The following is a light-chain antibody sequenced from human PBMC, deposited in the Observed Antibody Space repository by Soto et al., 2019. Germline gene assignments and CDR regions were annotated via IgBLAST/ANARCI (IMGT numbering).Light chain of an antibody. Sequence: QSVLTQSPAASASLGASVKLTCTLSRGHSSYAIAWHQQQPAKGPRYLMNLNSGGSHSKGDGIPDRFSGSSSGAERYLTISSLQSEDEADYYCETWGTGIQVFGGGTKLTVL. V-gene: IGLV4-69*01. CDR2: LNSGGSH. J-gene: IGLJ2*01. CDR3: ETWGTGIQV. CDR1: RGHSSYA.